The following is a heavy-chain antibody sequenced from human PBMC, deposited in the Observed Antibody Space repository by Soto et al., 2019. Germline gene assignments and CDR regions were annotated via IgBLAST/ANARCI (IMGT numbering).Heavy chain of an antibody. CDR2: TVPVFDTS. CDR3: ARGVSNSGAYYTGRSAYDL. D-gene: IGHD3-10*01. Sequence: QVQLVQSGAVVKKPGSSVEVSCKASGGTFNGYGISWVRQAPGQGLEWMGGTVPVFDTSKYAPRFHGRVTITAYKSTSTAYMELSSVRSEDSAIYFCARGVSNSGAYYTGRSAYDLWGQGTLVIVSS. J-gene: IGHJ3*01. V-gene: IGHV1-69*06. CDR1: GGTFNGYG.